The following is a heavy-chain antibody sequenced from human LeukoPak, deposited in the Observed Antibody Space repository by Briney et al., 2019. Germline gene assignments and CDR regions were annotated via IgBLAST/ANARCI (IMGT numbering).Heavy chain of an antibody. J-gene: IGHJ6*04. CDR1: GFTFDDYG. Sequence: GGSLRLSCAASGFTFDDYGMSWVRQTPGKGLEWVSYISSSGSTIYYADSVKGRFTISRDNAKNSLYLQMNSLRAEDTAVYYCAELGITMIGGVWGKGTTVTISS. D-gene: IGHD3-10*02. CDR3: AELGITMIGGV. V-gene: IGHV3-48*03. CDR2: ISSSGSTI.